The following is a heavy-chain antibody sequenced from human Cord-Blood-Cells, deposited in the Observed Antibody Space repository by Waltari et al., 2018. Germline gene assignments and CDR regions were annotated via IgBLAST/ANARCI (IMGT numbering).Heavy chain of an antibody. V-gene: IGHV3-23*04. CDR3: AKTPGARAFDI. J-gene: IGHJ3*02. Sequence: EVQLVDSGGGLVQPGGSLRLSCAASGFPFGSYPLTWFRQAPGKGLEWVSAISGSGGSTYYADSVKGRFTISRDNSKNTLYLQMNSLRAEDTAVYYCAKTPGARAFDIWGQGTMVTVSS. CDR1: GFPFGSYP. D-gene: IGHD3-10*01. CDR2: ISGSGGST.